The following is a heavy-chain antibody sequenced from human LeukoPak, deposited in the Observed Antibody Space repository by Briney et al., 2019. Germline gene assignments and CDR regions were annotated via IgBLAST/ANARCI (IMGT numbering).Heavy chain of an antibody. V-gene: IGHV3-7*01. Sequence: GGSLRLSCAASGFTVSSNYMSWVRQAPGKGLEWVANIKQDGSEKYYVDSVKGRFTISRDNAKNSLYLQMNSLRAEDTAVCYCARGFVLLWFGELSNRHYFDYWGQGTLVTVSS. CDR2: IKQDGSEK. CDR1: GFTVSSNY. CDR3: ARGFVLLWFGELSNRHYFDY. D-gene: IGHD3-10*01. J-gene: IGHJ4*02.